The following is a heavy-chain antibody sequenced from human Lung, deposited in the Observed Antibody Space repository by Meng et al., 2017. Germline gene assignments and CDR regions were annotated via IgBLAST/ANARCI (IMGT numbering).Heavy chain of an antibody. J-gene: IGHJ4*02. CDR1: GFYFSNAW. D-gene: IGHD3-9*01. Sequence: EVHLVESGGDVVKPGGSLRLSCAASGFYFSNAWMSWVRQAPGKGLEWVGRIKSNTDGGTTEYAAPVTGRFTISRDDSKSTLNLHLSGQRTDDTGVYYCTWDDKAVSDYWGQGTLVTVSS. CDR2: IKSNTDGGTT. CDR3: TWDDKAVSDY. V-gene: IGHV3-15*01.